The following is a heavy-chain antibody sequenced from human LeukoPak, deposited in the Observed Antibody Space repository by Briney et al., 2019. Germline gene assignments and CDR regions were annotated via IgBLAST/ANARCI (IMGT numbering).Heavy chain of an antibody. J-gene: IGHJ4*02. CDR2: INYSGST. D-gene: IGHD3-3*01. CDR1: GGSFSGNYY. Sequence: SETLSLTCAVYGGSFSGNYYWSWIRQPPGKGLEWIGEINYSGSTNYNPSLKSRVTISVDTSQNQFSLKLSSVTAADTSVYYCARDSDFWSGFDYWGQGTLVTVSS. V-gene: IGHV4-34*01. CDR3: ARDSDFWSGFDY.